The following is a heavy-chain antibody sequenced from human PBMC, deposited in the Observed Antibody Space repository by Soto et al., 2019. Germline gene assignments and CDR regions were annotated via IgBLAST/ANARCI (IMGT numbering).Heavy chain of an antibody. CDR2: MRYDGTNK. J-gene: IGHJ4*02. D-gene: IGHD3-3*01. CDR3: AKADRKPPHYDFWSALIDY. V-gene: IGHV3-30*02. Sequence: GGSLRLSCAASGFMFSDYGMHWVRQAPGKGLEWVAYMRYDGTNKFYAGSVKGRFTISRDNSKNTLYLQMDSLRAEDTAMYYCAKADRKPPHYDFWSALIDYWGQGTLVTVSS. CDR1: GFMFSDYG.